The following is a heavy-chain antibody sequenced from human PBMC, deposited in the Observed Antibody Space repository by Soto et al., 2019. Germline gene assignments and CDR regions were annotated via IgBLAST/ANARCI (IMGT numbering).Heavy chain of an antibody. CDR1: GYTFTTYT. J-gene: IGHJ3*02. CDR3: ARGDPFCHDAFDI. V-gene: IGHV1-3*04. Sequence: ASVKVSCKASGYTFTTYTMHWVRQAPGQRPEWMGWINTGNGNTKHSQKFQGRVTITRDTSASTAYMELSSLISEDTAVYYCARGDPFCHDAFDIWGQGTMVTVSS. CDR2: INTGNGNT.